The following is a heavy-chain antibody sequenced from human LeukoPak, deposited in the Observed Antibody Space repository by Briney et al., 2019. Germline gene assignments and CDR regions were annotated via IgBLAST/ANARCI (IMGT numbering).Heavy chain of an antibody. J-gene: IGHJ4*02. V-gene: IGHV4-39*01. Sequence: SETLSLTCTVSGGSISSSSYYWGWIRQPPGKGLEWIGSIYYSGSTYYNPSLKGRVTISVDTSKNQFSLKLSSVTAADTAVYYCARHLAAAVFYWGQGTLVTVSS. CDR2: IYYSGST. D-gene: IGHD6-13*01. CDR1: GGSISSSSYY. CDR3: ARHLAAAVFY.